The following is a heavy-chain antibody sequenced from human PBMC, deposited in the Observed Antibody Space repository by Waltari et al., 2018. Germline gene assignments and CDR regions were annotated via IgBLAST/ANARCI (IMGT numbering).Heavy chain of an antibody. CDR3: ATGGWGFYFDY. D-gene: IGHD7-27*01. J-gene: IGHJ4*02. CDR2: ISSYSNYI. V-gene: IGHV3-21*01. Sequence: EVQLVESGGGLVKPGGSLRLSCVASQFSFSPYNVNWVRQAPGKGLEWVASISSYSNYIHYADSVKGRFTISRDNAKNSLYLQMNSLRAEDAAVYYCATGGWGFYFDYWGQGTLVTVSS. CDR1: QFSFSPYN.